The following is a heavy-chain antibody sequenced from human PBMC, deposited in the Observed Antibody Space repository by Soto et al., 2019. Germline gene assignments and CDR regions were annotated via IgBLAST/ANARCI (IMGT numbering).Heavy chain of an antibody. J-gene: IGHJ4*02. V-gene: IGHV3-30*18. CDR1: GFTFSSFG. D-gene: IGHD3-22*01. CDR3: AKETHSNGYGSYFDY. Sequence: PGGSLRLSCAASGFTFSSFGMHWFRQAPGKGLEWVAVISSGGGLKYDADSVKGRFTISRDNSKNTLYLQMNSLRAEDTAIYYCAKETHSNGYGSYFDYWGQGVLVTVSS. CDR2: ISSGGGLK.